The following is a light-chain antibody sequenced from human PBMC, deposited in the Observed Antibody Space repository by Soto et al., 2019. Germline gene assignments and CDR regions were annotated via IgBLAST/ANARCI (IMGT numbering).Light chain of an antibody. Sequence: EIVMTQSPATLSLSPWERSTLSCRASQSVSSDLAWYQQKPGQAPRLLIYGASTRATGIPARFSGSGSGAEFSLTISSLQSEDFAVYYCQQYKKWPWTFGQGTKVDIK. CDR3: QQYKKWPWT. CDR1: QSVSSD. J-gene: IGKJ1*01. CDR2: GAS. V-gene: IGKV3-15*01.